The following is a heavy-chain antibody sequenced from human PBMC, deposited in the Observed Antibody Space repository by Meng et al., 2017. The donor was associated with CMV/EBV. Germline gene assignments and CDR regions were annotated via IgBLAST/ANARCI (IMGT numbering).Heavy chain of an antibody. CDR2: IYYSGST. CDR1: GGSISSYY. Sequence: ESLKISCTVSGGSISSYYWSWIRQPPGKGLEWIGYIYYSGSTNYNPSLKSRVTISVDTSKNQFSLKLSSVTAADTAVYYCAGEHVPYSSSWYYFDYWGQGTLVTVSS. J-gene: IGHJ4*02. CDR3: AGEHVPYSSSWYYFDY. D-gene: IGHD6-13*01. V-gene: IGHV4-59*12.